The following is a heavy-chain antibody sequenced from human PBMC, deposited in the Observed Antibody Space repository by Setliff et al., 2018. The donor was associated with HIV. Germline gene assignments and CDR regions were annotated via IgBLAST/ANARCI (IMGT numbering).Heavy chain of an antibody. CDR1: GGSISTYY. J-gene: IGHJ3*02. Sequence: PSETLSLTCNVSGGSISTYYWSWIRQPPGKGLEWLGYVSYSGSTNFNPSLGSRLAMSVEMSKNHFSLKLRSVTAADTAVYYCARHGHFYDSSSSDAFDIWGHGTMVTVSS. CDR2: VSYSGST. CDR3: ARHGHFYDSSSSDAFDI. D-gene: IGHD3-22*01. V-gene: IGHV4-59*08.